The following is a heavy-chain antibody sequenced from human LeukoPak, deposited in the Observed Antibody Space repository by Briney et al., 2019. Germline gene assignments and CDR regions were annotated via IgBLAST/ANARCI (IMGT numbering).Heavy chain of an antibody. CDR1: GFTFSSYE. V-gene: IGHV3-48*03. Sequence: GGSLRLSCAASGFTFSSYEMNWVRQAPGKGLEWVSYIRSSGSTIYYADSVKGRFTISRDNAKNSLYLQMNSLRAEDTAVYYCAREKYSSGSYDYWGQGTLVTVSS. J-gene: IGHJ4*02. D-gene: IGHD6-19*01. CDR3: AREKYSSGSYDY. CDR2: IRSSGSTI.